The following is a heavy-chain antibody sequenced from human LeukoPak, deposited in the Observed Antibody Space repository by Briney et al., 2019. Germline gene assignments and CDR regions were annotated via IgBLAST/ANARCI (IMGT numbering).Heavy chain of an antibody. CDR3: AKPDILTGYPGAFDI. CDR2: IYYSGST. J-gene: IGHJ3*02. V-gene: IGHV4-30-4*08. D-gene: IGHD3-9*01. CDR1: GGSISSGDYY. Sequence: PSETLSLTCTVSGGSISSGDYYWSWIRQPPGKGLEWIGYIYYSGSTYYNPSLKSRVTISVDTSKNQFSLKLSSVTAADTAAYYCAKPDILTGYPGAFDIWGQGTMVTVSS.